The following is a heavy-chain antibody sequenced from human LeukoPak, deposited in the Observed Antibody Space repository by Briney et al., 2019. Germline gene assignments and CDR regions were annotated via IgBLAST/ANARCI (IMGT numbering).Heavy chain of an antibody. D-gene: IGHD7-27*01. Sequence: GGSLRLSCAASGFTFSNAWMSWVRQAPGKGLEWVSRIKSKTDGGTTHYAAPVKGRFTISRDDSKDTLYLQMNSLKTEDTAVYYCSTYILETNWGGYWGQGTLVTVSS. CDR3: STYILETNWGGY. V-gene: IGHV3-15*01. CDR1: GFTFSNAW. J-gene: IGHJ4*02. CDR2: IKSKTDGGTT.